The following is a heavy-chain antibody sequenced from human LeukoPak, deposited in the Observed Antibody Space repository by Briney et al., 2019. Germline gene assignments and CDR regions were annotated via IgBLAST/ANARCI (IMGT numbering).Heavy chain of an antibody. D-gene: IGHD3-3*01. J-gene: IGHJ4*02. CDR2: INAGNGNT. Sequence: ASVKVSCKASGYTFTSYGISWVRQAPGQRLEWMGWINAGNGNTKYSQEFQGRVTITRDTSANTAYMELSSLRSEDMAVYYCARDSKVSGLPLVYWGQGTLVTVSS. CDR1: GYTFTSYG. CDR3: ARDSKVSGLPLVY. V-gene: IGHV1-3*03.